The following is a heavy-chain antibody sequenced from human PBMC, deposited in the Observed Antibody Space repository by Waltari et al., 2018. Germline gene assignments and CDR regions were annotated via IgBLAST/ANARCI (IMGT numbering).Heavy chain of an antibody. V-gene: IGHV1-8*01. Sequence: QVQLVQSGAEVKKPGASVKVSCKASGYTFTSYDINWVRQANGQGLEWMGWMNPNSGNTGYAQKFQGRVTMTRNTSISTAYMELSSLRSEDTAVYYCARGIGPKRLRDDYFDYWGQGTLVTVSS. CDR3: ARGIGPKRLRDDYFDY. CDR1: GYTFTSYD. CDR2: MNPNSGNT. J-gene: IGHJ4*02. D-gene: IGHD3-16*02.